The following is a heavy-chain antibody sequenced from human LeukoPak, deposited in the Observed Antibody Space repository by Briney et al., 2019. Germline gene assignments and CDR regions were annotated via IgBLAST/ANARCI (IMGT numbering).Heavy chain of an antibody. D-gene: IGHD4-17*01. CDR1: GFTFSSYA. Sequence: GGSLRLSCAASGFTFSSYAMSWVRQAPGKGLEWVSAISGSGGSTYYADSVKGRFTISRDNSKNTLYLQMNSLRAEDTAVYYCARTGRGTVTRGYFDYWGQGTLVTVSS. J-gene: IGHJ4*02. V-gene: IGHV3-23*01. CDR3: ARTGRGTVTRGYFDY. CDR2: ISGSGGST.